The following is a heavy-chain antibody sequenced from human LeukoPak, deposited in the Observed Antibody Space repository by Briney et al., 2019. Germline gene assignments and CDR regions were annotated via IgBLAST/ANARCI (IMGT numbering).Heavy chain of an antibody. CDR3: ARIRASYDILTGPNYYYYYMDV. Sequence: GSGPALVKPTQTLTLTCTFSGFSLSTSGMCVSWIRQPPGKALEWLARIDWDDDKYYSTSPKTRLTISKDTSKNQVVLTMTNMDPVDTATYYCARIRASYDILTGPNYYYYYMDVWGKGATVTISS. CDR1: GFSLSTSGMC. CDR2: IDWDDDK. J-gene: IGHJ6*03. D-gene: IGHD3-9*01. V-gene: IGHV2-70*11.